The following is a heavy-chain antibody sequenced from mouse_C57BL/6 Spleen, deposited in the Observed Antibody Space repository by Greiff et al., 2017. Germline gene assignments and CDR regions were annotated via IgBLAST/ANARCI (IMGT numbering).Heavy chain of an antibody. CDR2: IWTGGGT. Sequence: VKLVESGPGLVAPSQSLSITCTVSGFSLTSYAISWVRQPPGKGLEWLGVIWTGGGTNYNSAHKSRLSISKDNSKSQVFLKMNSLQTDDTARYYCARNYADDGYYDAMDYWGQGTSVTVSS. D-gene: IGHD2-3*01. J-gene: IGHJ4*01. CDR3: ARNYADDGYYDAMDY. V-gene: IGHV2-9-1*01. CDR1: GFSLTSYA.